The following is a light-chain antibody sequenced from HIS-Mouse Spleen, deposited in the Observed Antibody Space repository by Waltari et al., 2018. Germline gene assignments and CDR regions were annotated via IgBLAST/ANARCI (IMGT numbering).Light chain of an antibody. J-gene: IGLJ2*01. Sequence: SYELTQPPSVSVSPGQTASITCSGDKLGAKYACWYQQKQGQSPVLVIYQDSKRPSGIPERFSGSNSGNTATLTISGTQAMDEADYYCQAWDSSTDVVFGGGTKLTVL. CDR2: QDS. V-gene: IGLV3-1*01. CDR1: KLGAKY. CDR3: QAWDSSTDVV.